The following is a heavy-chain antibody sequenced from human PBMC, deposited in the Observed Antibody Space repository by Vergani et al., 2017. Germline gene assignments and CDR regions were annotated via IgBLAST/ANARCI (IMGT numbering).Heavy chain of an antibody. CDR3: ARDWSCDFVWGSKYY. CDR2: ISYDGSNK. J-gene: IGHJ4*02. Sequence: VQLVESGGGVVQPGRSLRLSCAASGFTFSSYAMHWVRQAPGKGLEWVAVISYDGSNKYYADSVKGRFTISRDNSKNTLYLQMNSLRAEDTAVYYCARDWSCDFVWGSKYYWGQGTLVTVSS. D-gene: IGHD3-16*01. V-gene: IGHV3-30-3*01. CDR1: GFTFSSYA.